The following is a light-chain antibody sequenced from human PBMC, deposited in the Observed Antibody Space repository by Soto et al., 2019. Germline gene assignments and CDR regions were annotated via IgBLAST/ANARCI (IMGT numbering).Light chain of an antibody. J-gene: IGKJ1*01. V-gene: IGKV2-30*01. CDR2: KVS. Sequence: DVVLTQAPLSLPVTLGRAASISCSPSESLVYSDGNTYWNWFQQRPGQSPRRLIYKVSNRDSGVPDRFSGSGSGTDFTLKISRVEAEDVGVYYCMQATRWPGTFGQGTKVDIK. CDR3: MQATRWPGT. CDR1: ESLVYSDGNTY.